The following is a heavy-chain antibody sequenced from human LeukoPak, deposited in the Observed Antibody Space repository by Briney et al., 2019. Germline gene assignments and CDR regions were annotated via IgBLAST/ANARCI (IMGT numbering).Heavy chain of an antibody. J-gene: IGHJ4*02. CDR2: INHSGST. CDR1: GGSFSGYY. V-gene: IGHV4-34*01. Sequence: SETVSLTCAVYGGSFSGYYWSWIRQPPGKGLEWIGEINHSGSTNYNPSLKSRVTISVDTSKNQFSLKLSSVTAADTAVYYCARGGIAVAADYWGQGTLVTVSS. D-gene: IGHD6-19*01. CDR3: ARGGIAVAADY.